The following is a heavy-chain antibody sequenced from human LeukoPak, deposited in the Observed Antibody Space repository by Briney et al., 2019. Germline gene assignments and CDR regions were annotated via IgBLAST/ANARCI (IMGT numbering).Heavy chain of an antibody. CDR1: GYTFTSYY. CDR3: ARDGLLWFGEFYYYYYMDV. Sequence: GASVKVSCKASGYTFTSYYMHWVRQAPGQGLEWMGIINPSGGSTSYAQKFQGRVTMTRDTSISTAYMELSRLRSDDTAVYYCARDGLLWFGEFYYYYYMDVWGKGTTVTVSS. V-gene: IGHV1-46*01. CDR2: INPSGGST. J-gene: IGHJ6*03. D-gene: IGHD3-10*01.